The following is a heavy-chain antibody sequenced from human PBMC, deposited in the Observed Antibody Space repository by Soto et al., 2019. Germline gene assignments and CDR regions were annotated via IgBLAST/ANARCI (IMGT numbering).Heavy chain of an antibody. D-gene: IGHD5-12*01. Sequence: QITLKESGPSLVRPTQTLTLTCTFSGFSVSTSGVGVAWIRQPPGKALEWLALLYWGDDKRYNPSLRTRLSITKDTLKSQVILTMTNMDAADTGTYFCAHSLVAGGGVASHYSMDVWGQGTAVTVSS. CDR2: LYWGDDK. CDR1: GFSVSTSGVG. CDR3: AHSLVAGGGVASHYSMDV. J-gene: IGHJ6*02. V-gene: IGHV2-5*02.